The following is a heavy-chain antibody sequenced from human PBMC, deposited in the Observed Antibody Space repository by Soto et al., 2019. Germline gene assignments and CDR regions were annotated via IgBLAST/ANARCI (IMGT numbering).Heavy chain of an antibody. CDR3: ARPEPYYYDSSGYYRSPREFGY. D-gene: IGHD3-22*01. CDR1: GFTFSSYA. J-gene: IGHJ4*02. Sequence: QPGGSLRLSCAASGFTFSSYAMHWVRQAPGKGLEWVAVISYDGSNKYYADSVKGRFTVSRDNSKNTLYLQMNSLRAEDTAVYYCARPEPYYYDSSGYYRSPREFGYWGQGTLVTVSS. V-gene: IGHV3-30-3*01. CDR2: ISYDGSNK.